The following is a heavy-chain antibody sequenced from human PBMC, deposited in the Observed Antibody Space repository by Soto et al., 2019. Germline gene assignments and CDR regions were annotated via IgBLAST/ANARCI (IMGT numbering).Heavy chain of an antibody. V-gene: IGHV1-24*01. Sequence: GASVKVSCKVSGYTLTELSMHWVRHAPGKGLEWMGGFDPEDGETIYAQRFQGRVTMTEDTSTDTAYMELSSLRSEDTAVYYCATRAHFIVVVPAGDAFDIWGQGTMVTVSS. CDR3: ATRAHFIVVVPAGDAFDI. CDR1: GYTLTELS. J-gene: IGHJ3*02. D-gene: IGHD2-2*01. CDR2: FDPEDGET.